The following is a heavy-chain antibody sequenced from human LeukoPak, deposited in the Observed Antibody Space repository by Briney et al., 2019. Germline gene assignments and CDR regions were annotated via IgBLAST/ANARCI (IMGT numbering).Heavy chain of an antibody. CDR2: INPSGGST. V-gene: IGHV1-46*01. CDR3: ARVGCDYYDSSGSYTFDY. J-gene: IGHJ4*02. Sequence: ASVKVSCKASGYTFTSYYMHWVRQAPGQGLEWMGIINPSGGSTSYAQKFQGRVTMTRDTSTSTVYMELSSLRSEDTAEYYCARVGCDYYDSSGSYTFDYWGQGTLVTVSS. CDR1: GYTFTSYY. D-gene: IGHD3-22*01.